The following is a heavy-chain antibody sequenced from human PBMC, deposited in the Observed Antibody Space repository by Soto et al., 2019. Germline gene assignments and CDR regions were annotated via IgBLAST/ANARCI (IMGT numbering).Heavy chain of an antibody. D-gene: IGHD4-4*01. CDR2: TYYRSKWYN. Sequence: SQPLSLTGAISGDSGSSNSAAWNWIRQSPSRGLEWLGRTYYRSKWYNDYAESVKSRITINPDTSKNQFSLHLNSVTPEDTAVYYCARDPPDFHSAFAYWGQGTLVTVSS. J-gene: IGHJ4*02. V-gene: IGHV6-1*01. CDR3: ARDPPDFHSAFAY. CDR1: GDSGSSNSAA.